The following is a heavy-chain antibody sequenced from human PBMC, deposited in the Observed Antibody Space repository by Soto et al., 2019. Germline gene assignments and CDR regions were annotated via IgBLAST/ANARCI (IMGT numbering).Heavy chain of an antibody. D-gene: IGHD3-3*02. J-gene: IGHJ4*02. V-gene: IGHV3-21*02. Sequence: EVQLVESGGGLVKPGGSLRLSCAASGFTFTSYSMNWVRQAPGKGLEWVSSISPRSAYRYYADSVKGRFTISRDNGKKSLDLQMNSLRVEDRAVYYCAKGDILGSGGQGTLVTVSS. CDR3: AKGDILGS. CDR2: ISPRSAYR. CDR1: GFTFTSYS.